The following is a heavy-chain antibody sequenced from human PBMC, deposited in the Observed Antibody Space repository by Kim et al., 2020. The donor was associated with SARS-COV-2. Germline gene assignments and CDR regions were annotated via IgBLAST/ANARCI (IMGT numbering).Heavy chain of an antibody. D-gene: IGHD6-19*01. Sequence: GESLKISCKGSGYSFTSYWIGWVRQMPGKGLEWMGIIYPGDSDTRYSPSFQGQVTISADKSISTAYLQWSSLKASDTAMYYCARHGVAGIPGVPLRLSYYYYGMDVWGQGTTVTVSS. V-gene: IGHV5-51*01. CDR3: ARHGVAGIPGVPLRLSYYYYGMDV. CDR2: IYPGDSDT. J-gene: IGHJ6*02. CDR1: GYSFTSYW.